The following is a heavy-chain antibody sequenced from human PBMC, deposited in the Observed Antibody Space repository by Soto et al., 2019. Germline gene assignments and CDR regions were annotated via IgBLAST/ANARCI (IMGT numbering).Heavy chain of an antibody. CDR3: AALVAQYYYGSGSYYLDAFDI. CDR2: ISSSSSYI. Sequence: GGSLRLSCAASGFTFSSYSMNWVRQAPGKGLEWVSSISSSSSYIYYADSVKGRFTITRDNAKNSLYLQMNSLRAEDTAVYYCAALVAQYYYGSGSYYLDAFDIWGQGTMVTVSS. V-gene: IGHV3-21*01. D-gene: IGHD3-10*01. J-gene: IGHJ3*02. CDR1: GFTFSSYS.